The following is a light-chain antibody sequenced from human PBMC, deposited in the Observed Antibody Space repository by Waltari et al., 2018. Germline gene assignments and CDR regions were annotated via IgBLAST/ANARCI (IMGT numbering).Light chain of an antibody. V-gene: IGLV1-40*01. CDR3: QSFDSNVRGGVV. CDR2: GTN. CDR1: SSNIGAGHD. Sequence: QSILTQPTSVSGAPGQRVTISCTGSSSNIGAGHDVHCYQAFPGTAPKLLIQGTNNLPAGVPDRFSGSKSGSSASLAINGLQAEDEADYYCQSFDSNVRGGVVFGGGTKVTVL. J-gene: IGLJ3*02.